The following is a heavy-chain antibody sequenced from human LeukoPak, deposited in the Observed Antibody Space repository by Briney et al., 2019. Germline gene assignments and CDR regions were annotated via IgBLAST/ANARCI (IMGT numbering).Heavy chain of an antibody. Sequence: GGSLRLSCAASGFTFSSYSMNWVRQAPGKGLEWVSSISSSSSYIYYADSVKGRCTISRDNAKNSLYLQMNSLRAEDTAVYYCARLAARGYYFDYWGQGTLVTVSS. CDR1: GFTFSSYS. D-gene: IGHD6-6*01. V-gene: IGHV3-21*01. CDR3: ARLAARGYYFDY. J-gene: IGHJ4*02. CDR2: ISSSSSYI.